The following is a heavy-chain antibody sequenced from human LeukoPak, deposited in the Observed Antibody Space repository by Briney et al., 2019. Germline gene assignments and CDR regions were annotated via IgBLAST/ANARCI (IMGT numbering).Heavy chain of an antibody. CDR2: IIPILGIA. V-gene: IGHV1-69*04. CDR1: GGTFSSYA. Sequence: GASVKVSCKASGGTFSSYAISWVRQAPGQGLEWMGRIIPILGIANYAQKFQGRVTITADKSTSTAYVELSSLRSEDTAVYYRARDGHKYYYDSSGYSPAFDIWGQGTMVTVSS. D-gene: IGHD3-22*01. J-gene: IGHJ3*02. CDR3: ARDGHKYYYDSSGYSPAFDI.